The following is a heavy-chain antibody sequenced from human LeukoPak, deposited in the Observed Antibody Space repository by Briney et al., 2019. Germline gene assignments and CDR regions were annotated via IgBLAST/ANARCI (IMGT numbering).Heavy chain of an antibody. D-gene: IGHD3-22*01. CDR2: IGTAGDT. Sequence: SGGSLRLSCAASGFTFSSYDMHWVRQTTGKGLEWVSAIGTAGDTYYPGSVKGRFTISRENAKNSLYLQMNSLRAGDTAVYYCARGDSSGYQRNTKIDYWGQGTLVTVSS. V-gene: IGHV3-13*01. CDR1: GFTFSSYD. CDR3: ARGDSSGYQRNTKIDY. J-gene: IGHJ4*02.